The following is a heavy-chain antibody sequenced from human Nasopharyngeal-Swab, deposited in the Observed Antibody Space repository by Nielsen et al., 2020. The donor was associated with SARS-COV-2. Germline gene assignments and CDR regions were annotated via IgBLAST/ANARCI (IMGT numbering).Heavy chain of an antibody. J-gene: IGHJ6*02. CDR3: AKAPYLRGLDV. CDR2: ISGSGDST. D-gene: IGHD2-21*01. Sequence: GESLKIPCAASGFTFSRYSMTWVRQAPGKGPEWVSIISGSGDSTYYAESVKDRFTISRDNSKNTLFLQTNSLRVEDTAVYYCAKAPYLRGLDVWGQGTTVTVSS. V-gene: IGHV3-23*01. CDR1: GFTFSRYS.